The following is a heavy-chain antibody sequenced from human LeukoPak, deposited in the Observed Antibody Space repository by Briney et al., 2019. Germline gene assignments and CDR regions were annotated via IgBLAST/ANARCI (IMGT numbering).Heavy chain of an antibody. V-gene: IGHV4-59*01. CDR2: IYYSGST. CDR3: AKASSSWYQYYFDY. D-gene: IGHD6-13*01. CDR1: GGSISSYY. Sequence: TASETLSLTCTVSGGSISSYYWSWIRQPPGKGLEWIGYIYYSGSTNYNPSLKSRVTISVDTSKNQFSLKLSSVTAADTAVYYCAKASSSWYQYYFDYWGQGTLVTVSS. J-gene: IGHJ4*02.